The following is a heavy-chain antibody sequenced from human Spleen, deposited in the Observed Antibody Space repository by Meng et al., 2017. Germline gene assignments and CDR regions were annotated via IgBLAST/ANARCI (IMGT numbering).Heavy chain of an antibody. CDR2: INAGNGNT. CDR1: GYTFTSYA. Sequence: VQLLQSGAEGKKAGASVKGSCKASGYTFTSYAMHWVRQAPGQRLEWMGWINAGNGNTKYSQKFQGRVTITRDTSASTAYMELSSLRSEDTAVYYCARPSIVGATFDYWGQGTLVTVSS. D-gene: IGHD1-26*01. J-gene: IGHJ4*02. V-gene: IGHV1-3*01. CDR3: ARPSIVGATFDY.